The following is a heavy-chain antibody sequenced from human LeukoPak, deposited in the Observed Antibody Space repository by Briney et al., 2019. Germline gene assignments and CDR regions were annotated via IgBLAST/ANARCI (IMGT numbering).Heavy chain of an antibody. J-gene: IGHJ4*02. CDR2: IIPIFGTA. CDR3: ARESNYGDYFDY. Sequence: ASVKVSCKASGGTFSSYAISWVRQAPGQGLEWMGGIIPIFGTANYAQKFQGRVTITADESTSTAYMELSSLRSEDMAVYYCARESNYGDYFDYWGQGTLVTVSS. D-gene: IGHD4-17*01. V-gene: IGHV1-69*13. CDR1: GGTFSSYA.